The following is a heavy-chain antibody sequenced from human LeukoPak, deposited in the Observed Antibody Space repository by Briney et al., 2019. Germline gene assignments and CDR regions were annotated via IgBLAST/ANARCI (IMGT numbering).Heavy chain of an antibody. D-gene: IGHD5-12*01. CDR1: GGSVSNYY. J-gene: IGHJ4*02. Sequence: SETLSLTCTVSGGSVSNYYWSWIRQPPGKGLEWIGYIYYSGTTNYNDSLKNRVTISVDTSKNQFSLKLNSVTAADTAVYYCARDSSNSGHGRGYYFDYWGQGTLVTVSS. CDR2: IYYSGTT. V-gene: IGHV4-59*02. CDR3: ARDSSNSGHGRGYYFDY.